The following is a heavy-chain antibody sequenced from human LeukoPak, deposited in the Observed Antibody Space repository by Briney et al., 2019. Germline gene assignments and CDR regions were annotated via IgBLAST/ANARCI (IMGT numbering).Heavy chain of an antibody. V-gene: IGHV3-23*01. CDR1: GSTFSTYP. J-gene: IGHJ4*02. D-gene: IGHD3-22*01. CDR2: ISGNSVTI. Sequence: GESLRLSCTASGSTFSTYPMTWVRQAPGQGLEWVSAISGNSVTIYYADSVKGRFTISGDNSKNTLYLQMYGLRAEDTAVYYCAKPPGSSGYYYGGSYWGQGTLVTVSS. CDR3: AKPPGSSGYYYGGSY.